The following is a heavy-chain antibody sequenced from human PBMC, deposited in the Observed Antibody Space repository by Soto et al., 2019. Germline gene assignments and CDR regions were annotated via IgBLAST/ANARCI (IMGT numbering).Heavy chain of an antibody. Sequence: GGSLRLSCAASGFTFSSYGMHWVRQAPGKGLEWVAVLWYDGSNKYYADSVKGRFTISRDNSKNTLYLQMNSLRAEDTAVYYCARDHLYYYDSQTSGWFDPWGQGTLVTVSS. CDR2: LWYDGSNK. CDR1: GFTFSSYG. D-gene: IGHD3-22*01. V-gene: IGHV3-33*01. J-gene: IGHJ5*02. CDR3: ARDHLYYYDSQTSGWFDP.